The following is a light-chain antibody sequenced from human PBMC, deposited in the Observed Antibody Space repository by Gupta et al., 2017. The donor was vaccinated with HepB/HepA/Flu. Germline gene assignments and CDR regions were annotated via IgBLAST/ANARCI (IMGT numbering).Light chain of an antibody. CDR2: EDS. Sequence: SCALTQPSSVSVSPGQTARITCPGDALPKQYAYWYQQKPGQAPVLVIYEDSERPSGIPERFSGSSSGTTVTLTISGVQAEDEADYYCQSADSSDTYWVFGGGTKLAVL. CDR1: ALPKQY. CDR3: QSADSSDTYWV. J-gene: IGLJ3*02. V-gene: IGLV3-25*03.